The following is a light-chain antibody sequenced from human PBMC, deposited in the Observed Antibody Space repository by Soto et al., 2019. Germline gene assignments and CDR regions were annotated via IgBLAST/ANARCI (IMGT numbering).Light chain of an antibody. J-gene: IGKJ1*01. Sequence: DIQMTQSPSSLSASVGDRVTITCRASLGISNYLAWYQQKPGKVPKLLIYAASTLESGVPSRFSGSGSGTDFTLTISSLQPEDFATYYCQKYNSSPRSFGQGTKVEIK. CDR3: QKYNSSPRS. CDR1: LGISNY. V-gene: IGKV1-27*01. CDR2: AAS.